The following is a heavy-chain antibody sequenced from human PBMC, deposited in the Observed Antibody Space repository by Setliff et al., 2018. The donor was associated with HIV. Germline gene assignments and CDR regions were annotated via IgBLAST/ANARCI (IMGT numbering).Heavy chain of an antibody. CDR2: IHHSGLT. V-gene: IGHV4-34*01. Sequence: SETLSLTCAVYGGSFSGYFLSWVSQPPGKGLEWIGEIHHSGLTNYNPTLKSRVTVSVDTSTNQFSLKLTSVTAAHTAVYYCARVCRSFWRGCMADSWGQGTLFTSPQ. D-gene: IGHD3-3*01. J-gene: IGHJ4*02. CDR3: ARVCRSFWRGCMADS. CDR1: GGSFSGYF.